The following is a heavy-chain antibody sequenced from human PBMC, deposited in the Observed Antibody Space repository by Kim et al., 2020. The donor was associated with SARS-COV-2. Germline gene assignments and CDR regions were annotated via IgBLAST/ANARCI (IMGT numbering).Heavy chain of an antibody. J-gene: IGHJ2*01. V-gene: IGHV1-69*04. D-gene: IGHD4-17*01. Sequence: YAEKCQGRVTITADKSTSTAYMELSSLRSEDTAVYYCARVTTVTTGYFDLWGRGTLVTVSS. CDR3: ARVTTVTTGYFDL.